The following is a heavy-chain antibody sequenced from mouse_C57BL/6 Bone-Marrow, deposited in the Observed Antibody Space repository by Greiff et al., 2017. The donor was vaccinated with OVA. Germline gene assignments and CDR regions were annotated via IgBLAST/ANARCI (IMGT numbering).Heavy chain of an antibody. CDR2: IDPSDSYT. D-gene: IGHD2-4*01. CDR1: GYTFTSYW. Sequence: QVQLQQPGAELVKPGASVKLSCKASGYTFTSYWLQWVKQRPGQGLEWIGEIDPSDSYTNYNQKFKGKATLTVDTSSSTAYMQLSSLTSEDSAVYYCARERYDYLFDYWGQGTTLTVSS. V-gene: IGHV1-50*01. J-gene: IGHJ2*01. CDR3: ARERYDYLFDY.